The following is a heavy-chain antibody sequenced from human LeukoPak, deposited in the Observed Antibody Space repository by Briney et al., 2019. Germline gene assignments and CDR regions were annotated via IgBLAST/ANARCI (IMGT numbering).Heavy chain of an antibody. J-gene: IGHJ4*02. V-gene: IGHV7-4-1*02. Sequence: GASVKVSCKASGYTFTSHALNWVRQAPGQGLEWMGWINTNTGYPTYAQGFTGRFVFSLDTSVSTAYLQISSLKAEDTAVYYCAREPRRWDNYGYRPYYFDYRGQGTLVTVSS. D-gene: IGHD5-18*01. CDR3: AREPRRWDNYGYRPYYFDY. CDR1: GYTFTSHA. CDR2: INTNTGYP.